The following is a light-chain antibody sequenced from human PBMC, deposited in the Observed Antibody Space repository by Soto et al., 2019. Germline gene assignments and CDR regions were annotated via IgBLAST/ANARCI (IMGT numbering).Light chain of an antibody. CDR3: QQHLT. Sequence: EIVLTQSPGTLSLSPGERATLSCRASQSVSSSYLAWYQQKPGQAPRLLIYGASSRATGIPDRFSGSGSGTDFTLTISRLETEDFAVYYCQQHLTFGQGTKGEIK. J-gene: IGKJ1*01. CDR2: GAS. V-gene: IGKV3-20*01. CDR1: QSVSSSY.